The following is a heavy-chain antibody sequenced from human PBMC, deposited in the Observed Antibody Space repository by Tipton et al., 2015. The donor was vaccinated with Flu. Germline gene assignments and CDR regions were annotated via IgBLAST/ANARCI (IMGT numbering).Heavy chain of an antibody. J-gene: IGHJ3*02. V-gene: IGHV5-51*01. D-gene: IGHD2-21*01. CDR2: IYPGDSEI. CDR1: GYTFTDYW. CDR3: ARSLINCCSTAFDI. Sequence: VQLVQSGAEMKKPGESLRISCQGSGYTFTDYWIGWVRQLPGKGLEGMGIIYPGDSEIKYSPSFQGQVTISADKSINTAYLQWSTLQASDSAVYYCARSLINCCSTAFDIWGQGTKVTVSS.